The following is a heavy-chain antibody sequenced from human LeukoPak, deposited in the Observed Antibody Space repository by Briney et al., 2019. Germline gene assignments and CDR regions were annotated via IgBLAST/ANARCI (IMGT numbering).Heavy chain of an antibody. V-gene: IGHV4-34*01. CDR1: GGSFSGYY. D-gene: IGHD3-22*01. J-gene: IGHJ4*02. Sequence: PSETLSLTCAVDGGSFSGYYWSWIRQPPGKGLEWIGEINHSGSTNYNPSLKSRVTISVDTSKNQFSLKLSSVTAADTAVYYCASASYYDSSGYSFDYWGQGTLVTVSS. CDR3: ASASYYDSSGYSFDY. CDR2: INHSGST.